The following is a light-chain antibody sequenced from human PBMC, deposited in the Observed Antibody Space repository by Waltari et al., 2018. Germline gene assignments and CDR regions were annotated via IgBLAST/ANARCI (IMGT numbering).Light chain of an antibody. V-gene: IGKV1-5*03. CDR3: QQYNSYSF. CDR1: QSLNNW. CDR2: NAS. J-gene: IGKJ2*01. Sequence: DIQMTQSPSTLSASVGDRVTITCRASQSLNNWFAWYQQKPGKAPKPLSYNASTLASGVPSRFRGSGSWTEFTLTISGLQPDDFATYYCQQYNSYSFFGQGTKLAIK.